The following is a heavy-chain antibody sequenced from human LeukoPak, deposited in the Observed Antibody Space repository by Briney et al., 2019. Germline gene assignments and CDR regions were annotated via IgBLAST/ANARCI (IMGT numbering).Heavy chain of an antibody. CDR1: GGSISSGSYY. V-gene: IGHV4-61*02. CDR2: IYTSGST. D-gene: IGHD6-19*01. CDR3: ARITGVAGTGRTD. Sequence: PSGTLSLTCTVSGGSISSGSYYWSWIRQPAGKGLEWFGRIYTSGSTNYNPSLKSRVTISVDTSKNQFSLKLSSVTAADTAVYYCARITGVAGTGRTDWGQGTLVTVSS. J-gene: IGHJ4*02.